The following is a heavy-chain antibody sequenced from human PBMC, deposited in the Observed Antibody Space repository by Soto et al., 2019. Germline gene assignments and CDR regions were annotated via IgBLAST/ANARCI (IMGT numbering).Heavy chain of an antibody. CDR1: GFTFRYAW. CDR3: TTDLWRIAVVVGSTGGFNP. V-gene: IGHV3-15*01. D-gene: IGHD2-15*01. J-gene: IGHJ5*02. Sequence: AVTLRLACKASGFTFRYAWMSRVGQASGKGLEWVGRIKSKSDGRTTEYAAPVRSRFTISRNDSKNTLYLQMNSLKTEDTAVYYCTTDLWRIAVVVGSTGGFNPWGQGTPVTVSS. CDR2: IKSKSDGRTT.